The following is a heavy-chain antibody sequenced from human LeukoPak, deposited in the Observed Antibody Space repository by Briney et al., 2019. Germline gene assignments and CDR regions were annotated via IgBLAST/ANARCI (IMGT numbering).Heavy chain of an antibody. CDR1: GFTFSSYA. Sequence: PGGSLRLSCAASGFTFSSYAMSWVRQAPGKGLEWVSAISGSGGSTYYADSVKGRFTISRDNSKNTLYLQMNSLRAEDTAVYYCAKDPQPHRGLRSDDFDYWGQGTLVTVSS. V-gene: IGHV3-23*01. J-gene: IGHJ4*02. D-gene: IGHD2-21*01. CDR2: ISGSGGST. CDR3: AKDPQPHRGLRSDDFDY.